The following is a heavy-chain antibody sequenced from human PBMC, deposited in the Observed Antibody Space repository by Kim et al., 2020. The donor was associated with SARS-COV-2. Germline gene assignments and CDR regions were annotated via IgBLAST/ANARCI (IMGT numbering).Heavy chain of an antibody. V-gene: IGHV1-69*13. J-gene: IGHJ4*02. Sequence: SVKVSCKTSGGAFDNHAISWVRQAPGQGPEWMGGVIPNFGEGKYAQKFQGRLTITADESTAYMELSSLRSEDTAIYYCTRIVRPDYLDASGYSDSWGQGTQVTVSS. CDR2: VIPNFGEG. CDR1: GGAFDNHA. D-gene: IGHD3-22*01. CDR3: TRIVRPDYLDASGYSDS.